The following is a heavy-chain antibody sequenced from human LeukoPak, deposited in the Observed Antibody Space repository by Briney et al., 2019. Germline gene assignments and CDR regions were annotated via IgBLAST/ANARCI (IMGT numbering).Heavy chain of an antibody. CDR2: ISDSGGST. D-gene: IGHD3/OR15-3a*01. Sequence: GGSLRLSCAVSGITLSNYGMSWVRQAPGKGLEWVAGISDSGGSTIYADSVKGRFTISRDNPKNTLYLQMNSLRAEDTAVYFCAERGVVIRVILVGFHKEAYYFESWGQGALVTVSS. V-gene: IGHV3-23*01. CDR3: AERGVVIRVILVGFHKEAYYFES. CDR1: GITLSNYG. J-gene: IGHJ4*02.